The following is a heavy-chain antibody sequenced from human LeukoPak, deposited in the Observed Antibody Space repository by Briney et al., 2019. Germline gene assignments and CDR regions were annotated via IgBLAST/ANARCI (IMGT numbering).Heavy chain of an antibody. J-gene: IGHJ4*02. CDR2: INHSGST. Sequence: PSETLSLTCTVSGGSISSGSYYWSWIRQPPGKGLEWIGEINHSGSTNYNPSLKSRVTISVDTSKNQFSLKLSSVTAADTAVYYCARGEDFERYYLAYWGQGTLVTVSS. CDR1: GGSISSGSYY. D-gene: IGHD3-9*01. CDR3: ARGEDFERYYLAY. V-gene: IGHV4-39*07.